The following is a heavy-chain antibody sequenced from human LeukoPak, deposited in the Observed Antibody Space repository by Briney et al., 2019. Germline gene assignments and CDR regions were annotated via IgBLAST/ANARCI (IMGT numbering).Heavy chain of an antibody. CDR1: GFTFSTYP. V-gene: IGHV3-23*01. CDR3: AKDSVRGYSGYGDDGFDI. Sequence: GGSLRLSCAASGFTFSTYPISWVRQAPGKGLEWASAISGGGDSTYYADSVKGRFTISRDNSKNTLYLQMNSLRAEDTAVYYCAKDSVRGYSGYGDDGFDIWGQGTMVTVSS. D-gene: IGHD5-12*01. CDR2: ISGGGDST. J-gene: IGHJ3*02.